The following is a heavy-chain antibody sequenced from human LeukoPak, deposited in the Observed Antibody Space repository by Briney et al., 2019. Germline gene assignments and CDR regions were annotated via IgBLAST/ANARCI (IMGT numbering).Heavy chain of an antibody. Sequence: PGGTLRLSCAASGFTFSSYSMNWVRQAPGKGLEWVSYISSSSSTIYYADSVKGRLTISRNNAKNSLYLQMNSLRDEDTAGYYCARDREGGAYYYYGMDVWGQGTTVTVSS. CDR3: ARDREGGAYYYYGMDV. V-gene: IGHV3-48*02. CDR1: GFTFSSYS. CDR2: ISSSSSTI. D-gene: IGHD3-16*01. J-gene: IGHJ6*02.